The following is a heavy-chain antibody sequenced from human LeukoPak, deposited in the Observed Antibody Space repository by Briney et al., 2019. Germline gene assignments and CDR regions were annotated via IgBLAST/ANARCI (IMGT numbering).Heavy chain of an antibody. CDR1: GGSISSSSYY. Sequence: SETLSLTCTVSGGSISSSSYYWGWIRQPPGKGLEWIGSIYYSGSTYYNPSLKSRVTISVDTSKNQFSLKLSSVTAADTAVYYCARLDPKKDSPLHLPPGIAAAGGWSPFDYWGQGTLVTVSS. J-gene: IGHJ4*02. D-gene: IGHD6-13*01. CDR3: ARLDPKKDSPLHLPPGIAAAGGWSPFDY. CDR2: IYYSGST. V-gene: IGHV4-39*01.